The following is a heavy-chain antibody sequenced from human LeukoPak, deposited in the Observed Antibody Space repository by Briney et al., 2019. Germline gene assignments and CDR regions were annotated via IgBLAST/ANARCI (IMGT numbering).Heavy chain of an antibody. D-gene: IGHD3-10*01. V-gene: IGHV1-46*01. CDR3: AREKYYYGSGSYYKVGVGYYMDV. J-gene: IGHJ6*03. Sequence: ASVKVSCKASGYTFTSYYMHWVRQAPGQGLEWMGIINPSGGSTSYAQKFQGRVTMTRDMSTSTVYMELSSLRSEDTAVYYCAREKYYYGSGSYYKVGVGYYMDVWGKGTTVTISS. CDR2: INPSGGST. CDR1: GYTFTSYY.